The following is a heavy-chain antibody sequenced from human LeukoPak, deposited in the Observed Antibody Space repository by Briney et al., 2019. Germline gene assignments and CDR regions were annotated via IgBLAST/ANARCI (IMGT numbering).Heavy chain of an antibody. CDR2: ITPMFGTA. D-gene: IGHD3-22*01. CDR1: GGTFSSHA. Sequence: GASVKVSCKASGGTFSSHAISWVRQAPGQGLEWMGRITPMFGTANYAQKFQGRVTISTDESTSTAYMEVSSLRSEDTAVYYCASSMTDHYDSSGISFDYWGQGTLVTVSS. V-gene: IGHV1-69*05. CDR3: ASSMTDHYDSSGISFDY. J-gene: IGHJ4*02.